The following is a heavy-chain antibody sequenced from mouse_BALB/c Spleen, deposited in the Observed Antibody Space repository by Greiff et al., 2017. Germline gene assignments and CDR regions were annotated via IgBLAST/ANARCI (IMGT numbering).Heavy chain of an antibody. V-gene: IGHV5-17*02. Sequence: EVKLVESGGGLVQPGGSRKLSCAASGFTFSSFGMHWVRQAPEKGLEWVAYISSGSSTIYYADTVKGRFTISRDNPKNTLFLQMTSLRSEDTARYYCARGGGRGYAMDYWGQGTSVTVSS. CDR3: ARGGGRGYAMDY. D-gene: IGHD3-3*01. J-gene: IGHJ4*01. CDR1: GFTFSSFG. CDR2: ISSGSSTI.